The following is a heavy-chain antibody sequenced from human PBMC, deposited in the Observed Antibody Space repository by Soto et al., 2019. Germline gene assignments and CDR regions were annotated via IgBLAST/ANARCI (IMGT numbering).Heavy chain of an antibody. CDR3: AKGVDGPHCTRTSCLFYFDY. D-gene: IGHD2-2*01. V-gene: IGHV3-23*01. J-gene: IGHJ4*02. CDR2: ISDSGST. CDR1: GFTFTNYA. Sequence: EVHLLESGGVLVQPGGSLRLSCAASGFTFTNYAMNWVRLAPGKGLEWVSTISDSGSTYYEDSVKGRFTISRDNTKNTLYLHMSSLRAEDTAVYFCAKGVDGPHCTRTSCLFYFDYWGQGTLVTVSS.